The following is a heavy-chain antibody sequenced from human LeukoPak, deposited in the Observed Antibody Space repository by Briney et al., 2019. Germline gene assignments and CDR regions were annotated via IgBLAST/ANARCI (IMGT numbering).Heavy chain of an antibody. CDR1: GYTFTSYG. Sequence: GASVKVSCKASGYTFTSYGISWVRQAPGQGLEWMGWISAYNGNTNYAQKLQGRVTMTTDTSTSTAYMELRSLRSDDTAVYYCARDVKVRLWLPGAFDIWGQGTMVTVSS. V-gene: IGHV1-18*04. CDR2: ISAYNGNT. D-gene: IGHD5-18*01. J-gene: IGHJ3*02. CDR3: ARDVKVRLWLPGAFDI.